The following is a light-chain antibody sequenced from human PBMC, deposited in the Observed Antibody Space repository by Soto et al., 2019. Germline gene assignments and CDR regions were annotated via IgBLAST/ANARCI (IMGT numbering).Light chain of an antibody. Sequence: QSALTQPASVSGSPGQSITVSCTVTSSDVGGYGYVSWYQQHPGKAPKLMIYEVSNRPSGVSNHFSASKSGNTASLTISGLQAEDEADYYCSSYTSSSTYIFGTGTKVTLL. CDR2: EVS. CDR1: SSDVGGYGY. J-gene: IGLJ1*01. CDR3: SSYTSSSTYI. V-gene: IGLV2-14*01.